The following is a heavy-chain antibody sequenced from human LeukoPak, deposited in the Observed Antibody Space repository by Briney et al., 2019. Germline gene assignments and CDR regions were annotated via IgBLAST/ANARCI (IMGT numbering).Heavy chain of an antibody. CDR3: ARDPYVVPAAIREGGFDY. CDR2: IIPIFGTA. Sequence: RASVKVSCKASGGTFSSYAISWVRQAPGQGLEWMGGIIPIFGTANYAQKFQGRVTITTDESTSTAYMELSSLRSEDTAVYYCARDPYVVPAAIREGGFDYWGQGTLVTVSS. V-gene: IGHV1-69*05. CDR1: GGTFSSYA. J-gene: IGHJ4*02. D-gene: IGHD2-2*01.